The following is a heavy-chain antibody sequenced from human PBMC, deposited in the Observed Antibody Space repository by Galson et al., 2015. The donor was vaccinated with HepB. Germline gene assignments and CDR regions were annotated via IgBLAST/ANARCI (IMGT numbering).Heavy chain of an antibody. CDR2: INPNNGGT. Sequence: SVKVSCKASGYPFTGYCLHWVRQAPGQGLEWLGWINPNNGGTHSAQRFRGRVTMTRDTSISTAFLEVTRLTFDDTATYYCARDSVGNLPVPHSSDYWGQGTPVTVSS. CDR3: ARDSVGNLPVPHSSDY. D-gene: IGHD1-14*01. CDR1: GYPFTGYC. J-gene: IGHJ4*02. V-gene: IGHV1-2*02.